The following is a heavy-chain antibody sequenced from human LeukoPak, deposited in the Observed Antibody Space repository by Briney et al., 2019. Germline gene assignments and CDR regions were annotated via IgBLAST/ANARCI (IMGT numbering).Heavy chain of an antibody. J-gene: IGHJ3*01. D-gene: IGHD2-2*01. CDR3: VRDSVVVPADNVGPAFDF. Sequence: QPGRSLRPSSAASGFNFTFYEMNWVRQPEEKGLEWITSISSRDSSTYYADSVQGRFIISRDNAKNSLYLQMNSLSAEDTAIYYCVRDSVVVPADNVGPAFDFWGQGTTVIVSS. V-gene: IGHV3-48*03. CDR1: GFNFTFYE. CDR2: ISSRDSST.